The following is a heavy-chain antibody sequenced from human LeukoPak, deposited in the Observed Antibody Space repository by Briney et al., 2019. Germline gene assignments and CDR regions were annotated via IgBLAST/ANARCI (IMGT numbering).Heavy chain of an antibody. Sequence: SETLSLTCAVYGGSFSGFYWSWIRQPPGKGLEWIGEINHSGSTNYNPSLKSRVTISVDTSKNQFSLKLSSVTAADTAVYYCARGRVRRGGYFDYWGQGTLVTVSS. CDR2: INHSGST. CDR1: GGSFSGFY. CDR3: ARGRVRRGGYFDY. D-gene: IGHD3-16*01. J-gene: IGHJ4*02. V-gene: IGHV4-34*01.